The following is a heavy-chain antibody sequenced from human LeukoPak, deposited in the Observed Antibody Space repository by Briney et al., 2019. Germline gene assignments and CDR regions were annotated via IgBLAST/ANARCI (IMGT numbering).Heavy chain of an antibody. V-gene: IGHV3-30*04. CDR1: GFTFTGHS. Sequence: GRSLRLSCVASGFTFTGHSMHWVRQAPGKGLEGVAVVAHDEKTIFYADSLKGRFTVSRDNSKNTVYLQMNSLRDEDTGVYYCAREKQSGGNPFDYWGQGSLVTVSS. D-gene: IGHD1-26*01. CDR3: AREKQSGGNPFDY. J-gene: IGHJ4*02. CDR2: VAHDEKTI.